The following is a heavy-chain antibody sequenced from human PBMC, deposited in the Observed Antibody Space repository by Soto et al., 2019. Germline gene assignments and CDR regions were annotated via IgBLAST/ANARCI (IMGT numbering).Heavy chain of an antibody. D-gene: IGHD3-3*01. CDR2: ISYDGSNK. Sequence: GGSLRLSCAASGFTFSSYGMHWVRQAPGKGLEWVAVISYDGSNKYYADSVKGRFTISRDNSKNTLYLQMNSLRAEDTAVYYCAKDLSNVRYDFWSGYYKGYYYYGMDVWGQGTTVTVSS. V-gene: IGHV3-30*18. CDR3: AKDLSNVRYDFWSGYYKGYYYYGMDV. J-gene: IGHJ6*02. CDR1: GFTFSSYG.